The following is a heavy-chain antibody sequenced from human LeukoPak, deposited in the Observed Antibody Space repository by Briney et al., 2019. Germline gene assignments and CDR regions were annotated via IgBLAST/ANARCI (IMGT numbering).Heavy chain of an antibody. CDR2: IYYSGST. Sequence: ASETLSLTCAVYGGSFSGYYWSWIRQPPGKGLEWIGSIYYSGSTYYNPSLKSRVTVSVDTSKNQFSLKLTSVTAADTAVYYCARLRGAAAGYFDYWGQGTLVTVSS. CDR1: GGSFSGYY. CDR3: ARLRGAAAGYFDY. J-gene: IGHJ4*02. V-gene: IGHV4-34*01. D-gene: IGHD6-13*01.